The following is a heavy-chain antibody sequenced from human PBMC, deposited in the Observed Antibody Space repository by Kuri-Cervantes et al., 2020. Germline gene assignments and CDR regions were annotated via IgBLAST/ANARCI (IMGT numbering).Heavy chain of an antibody. CDR3: ARHDRSGYYYDFDC. CDR1: GYTFTSYG. V-gene: IGHV1-18*01. D-gene: IGHD3-22*01. J-gene: IGHJ4*02. CDR2: ISAYDGNT. Sequence: ASVKVSCKASGYTFTSYGISWVRQAPGQGLEWMGWISAYDGNTNYAQKLQGRVTMTTDTSTSTAYMELRSLRSDDTAVYYCARHDRSGYYYDFDCWGQGTLVTVSS.